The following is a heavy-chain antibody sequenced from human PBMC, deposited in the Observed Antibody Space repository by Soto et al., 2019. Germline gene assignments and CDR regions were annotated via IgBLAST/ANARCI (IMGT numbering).Heavy chain of an antibody. D-gene: IGHD3-9*01. CDR1: GFTFSSYG. J-gene: IGHJ6*03. CDR3: ARIDYDILTGYPTSQYYYYMDF. V-gene: IGHV3-30*03. CDR2: ISYDGSNK. Sequence: QVQLVESGGGVVQPGRSLRLSCAASGFTFSSYGMHWVRQAPGKGLEWVAVISYDGSNKYYADSVKGRFTISRDTSKNALYLQMNSLRAEDTAVYYCARIDYDILTGYPTSQYYYYMDFWGKGTTVTVSS.